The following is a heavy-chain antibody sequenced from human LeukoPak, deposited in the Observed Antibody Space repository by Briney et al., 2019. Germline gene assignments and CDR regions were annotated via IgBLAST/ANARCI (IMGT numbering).Heavy chain of an antibody. CDR3: ARRTFYYDSSGGNWFDP. Sequence: SETLSLTCTVSGGSIGSRSYYWGWIRQPPGKVLEWIGSIYYSGSTYYNPSLKSRVTISVDTSKSQFSLSLTSVTAADTAVYYCARRTFYYDSSGGNWFDPWGQGTLVTVSS. V-gene: IGHV4-39*01. J-gene: IGHJ5*02. D-gene: IGHD3-22*01. CDR2: IYYSGST. CDR1: GGSIGSRSYY.